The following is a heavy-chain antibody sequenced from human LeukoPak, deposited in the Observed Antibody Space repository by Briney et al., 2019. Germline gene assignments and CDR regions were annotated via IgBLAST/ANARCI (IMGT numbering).Heavy chain of an antibody. CDR2: IIPILGIA. CDR3: ARDTWLQLWVPCDY. Sequence: SVKVSCKASGGTFSSYAISWVRQAPGQGLEWMGRIIPILGIANYAQKFQGRVTITADKSTSTAYMELSSLRSEDTAVYYCARDTWLQLWVPCDYWGQGTLVTVSS. CDR1: GGTFSSYA. J-gene: IGHJ4*02. D-gene: IGHD5-18*01. V-gene: IGHV1-69*04.